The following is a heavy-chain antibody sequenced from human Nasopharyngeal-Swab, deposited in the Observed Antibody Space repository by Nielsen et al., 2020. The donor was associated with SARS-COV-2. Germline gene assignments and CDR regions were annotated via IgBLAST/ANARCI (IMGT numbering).Heavy chain of an antibody. D-gene: IGHD6-13*01. V-gene: IGHV3-7*01. J-gene: IGHJ6*02. Sequence: GESLKISCAASGFTFSSYAMHWVRQAPGKGLEWVANIKQDGSEKYYVDSVKGRFTISRDNAKNSLYLQMNSLRAEDTAVYYCARLAKIWGQQLAYYYYYGMDVWGQGTTVTVSS. CDR1: GFTFSSYA. CDR2: IKQDGSEK. CDR3: ARLAKIWGQQLAYYYYYGMDV.